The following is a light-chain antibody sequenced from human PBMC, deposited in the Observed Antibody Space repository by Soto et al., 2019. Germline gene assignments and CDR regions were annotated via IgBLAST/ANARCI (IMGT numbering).Light chain of an antibody. V-gene: IGKV1-5*01. CDR3: QQYNDEPWT. Sequence: DIQMTQSPSTLSASVGDRVTITCRASQNIGTWLAWYQQKPGKNPDLLIYDASSLESGVALRFSGSGSGTEFTLTMSSLQTDDSATYYCQQYNDEPWTFGHGTKVEIK. J-gene: IGKJ1*01. CDR2: DAS. CDR1: QNIGTW.